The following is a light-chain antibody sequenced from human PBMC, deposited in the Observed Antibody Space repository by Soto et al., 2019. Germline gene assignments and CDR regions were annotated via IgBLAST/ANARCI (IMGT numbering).Light chain of an antibody. Sequence: QSVLTQPASVSGSPRQSITISCTGTSSDVGSYNLVSWYQQHPGKAPKLMIYEGSKRPSGVSNRFSGSKSGNTASLTISGLQAEDEADYCCCSYAGSSPSYVFGTGTKVTVL. CDR2: EGS. J-gene: IGLJ1*01. CDR3: CSYAGSSPSYV. V-gene: IGLV2-23*01. CDR1: SSDVGSYNL.